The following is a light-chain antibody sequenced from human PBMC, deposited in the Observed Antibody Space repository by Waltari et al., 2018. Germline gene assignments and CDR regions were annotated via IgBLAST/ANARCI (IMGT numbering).Light chain of an antibody. CDR2: DDS. CDR3: QVWDGSSDHYV. CDR1: NIESKH. V-gene: IGLV3-21*02. Sequence: SYVLTQPPSVSVAPGQTARITCGGNNIESKHVHWYQQKPGQAPVLVSYDDSDRPSGIPERFAGSNSGNVATLAIFGLEAGDEADYYCQVWDGSSDHYVFGSGTKVTVL. J-gene: IGLJ1*01.